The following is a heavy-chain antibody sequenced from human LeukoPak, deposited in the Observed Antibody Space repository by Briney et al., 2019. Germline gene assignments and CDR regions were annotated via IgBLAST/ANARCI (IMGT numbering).Heavy chain of an antibody. V-gene: IGHV3-30-3*01. CDR1: GFTFSSYA. D-gene: IGHD1-1*01. Sequence: GGSLRLSCAASGFTFSSYAMHWVRQAPGKGLEWVAVTSSDGNIKYYADSVKGRVTISRDNSKNTLYLQMNSLRGGDTGVYYCARDPVPATARHFDYWGQGTLVTVSS. CDR2: TSSDGNIK. CDR3: ARDPVPATARHFDY. J-gene: IGHJ4*02.